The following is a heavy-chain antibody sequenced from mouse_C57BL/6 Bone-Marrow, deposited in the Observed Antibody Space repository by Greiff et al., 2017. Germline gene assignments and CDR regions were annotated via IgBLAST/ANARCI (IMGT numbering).Heavy chain of an antibody. V-gene: IGHV1-59*01. J-gene: IGHJ2*01. CDR2: IDPSDSYT. CDR1: GYTFTSYW. D-gene: IGHD2-3*01. Sequence: QVQLQQPGAELVRPGTSVKLSCKASGYTFTSYWMHWVKQRPGQGLEWIGVIDPSDSYTNYNQKFKGKATLTVDTSSSTAYMQLSSLTSEDSAVYYCARSLYDGDYGYYFDYWGQGTTLTVSS. CDR3: ARSLYDGDYGYYFDY.